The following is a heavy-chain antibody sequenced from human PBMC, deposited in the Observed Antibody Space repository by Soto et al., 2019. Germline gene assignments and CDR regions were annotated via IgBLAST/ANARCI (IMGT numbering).Heavy chain of an antibody. CDR1: SGSISSSNW. CDR2: IYHSGST. J-gene: IGHJ4*02. CDR3: ASGIPSAGTTAFFDY. D-gene: IGHD6-13*01. V-gene: IGHV4-4*02. Sequence: QVQLQESGPGLVKPSGTLSLTCAVSSGSISSSNWWSWVRQPPGKGLEWIGEIYHSGSTNYNPSLKSRVTISVDKSKNQFSLKLSSVTAADTAVYYRASGIPSAGTTAFFDYWGQGTLVTVSS.